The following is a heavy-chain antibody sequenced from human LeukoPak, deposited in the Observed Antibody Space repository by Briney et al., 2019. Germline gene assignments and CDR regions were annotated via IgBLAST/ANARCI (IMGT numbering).Heavy chain of an antibody. Sequence: GGSLRLSCAAPGFIASDNYMSSVRQAPGQGLEWDSVIYSGGSTYYADSVKGRFTISRDNSKNTVFLQLNSLRAEDTAVYYCARYHYDGSGYPYYFDQWGQGTLVTVSS. CDR2: IYSGGST. CDR3: ARYHYDGSGYPYYFDQ. CDR1: GFIASDNY. J-gene: IGHJ4*02. V-gene: IGHV3-53*01. D-gene: IGHD3-22*01.